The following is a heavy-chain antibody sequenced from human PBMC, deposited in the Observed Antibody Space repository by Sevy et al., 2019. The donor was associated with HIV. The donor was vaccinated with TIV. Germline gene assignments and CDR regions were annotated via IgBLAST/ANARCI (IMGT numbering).Heavy chain of an antibody. J-gene: IGHJ6*02. Sequence: GGSLRLSCAASGFTFSSYAMSWVRQAPGKGLEWVSAISGSGGSTYYADSVEGRFTISRDNSKNTLYLQMNSLRAEDTAVYYCAKGGIRGGDYYYYYGMDVWGQGTTVTVSS. CDR1: GFTFSSYA. V-gene: IGHV3-23*01. CDR2: ISGSGGST. D-gene: IGHD2-21*01. CDR3: AKGGIRGGDYYYYYGMDV.